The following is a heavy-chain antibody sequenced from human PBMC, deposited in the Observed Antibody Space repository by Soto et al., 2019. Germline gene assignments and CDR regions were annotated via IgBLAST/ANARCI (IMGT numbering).Heavy chain of an antibody. D-gene: IGHD1-26*01. CDR1: GFTFSSYA. Sequence: EVQLLESGGGLVQPGGSLRLSCAASGFTFSSYAMTWVRQAPGKGLEWVSAISGSGGSTYYADSVKGRFTISRDNSKNTLYLQMNSLRAEDTAVYYCAKYGYSGSYQNWFDPWGQGTLVTVSS. CDR3: AKYGYSGSYQNWFDP. CDR2: ISGSGGST. V-gene: IGHV3-23*01. J-gene: IGHJ5*02.